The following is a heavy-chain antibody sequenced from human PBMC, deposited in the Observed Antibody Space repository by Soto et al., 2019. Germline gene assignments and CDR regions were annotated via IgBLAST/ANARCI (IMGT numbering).Heavy chain of an antibody. V-gene: IGHV3-30*18. J-gene: IGHJ4*02. CDR2: IRYDGSNK. CDR1: GFTFSSYG. Sequence: GGSLRLSCAASGFTFSSYGMHWVRQAPGKGLEWVAVIRYDGSNKYYADSVKGRFTISRDNSKNTLYLQMNGLRADDTALYFCAKSRVFIGAIVTLLDSWGQGTQVTVSS. CDR3: AKSRVFIGAIVTLLDS. D-gene: IGHD3-16*02.